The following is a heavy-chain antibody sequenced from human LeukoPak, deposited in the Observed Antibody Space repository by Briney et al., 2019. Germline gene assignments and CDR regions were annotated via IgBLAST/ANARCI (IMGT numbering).Heavy chain of an antibody. CDR1: GYRFDIYW. CDR2: IYPGDSDT. V-gene: IGHV5-51*01. J-gene: IGHJ3*01. CDR3: ARRRLAQESIRPGIDAFDV. Sequence: GESLKISCHGSGYRFDIYWIAWVRQMPGKGLEFIGFIYPGDSDTRYSPSFQGQVTMAADKSISTAYLHLKASDTAIYYCARRRLAQESIRPGIDAFDVWGQGTVVTVSS. D-gene: IGHD3-16*01.